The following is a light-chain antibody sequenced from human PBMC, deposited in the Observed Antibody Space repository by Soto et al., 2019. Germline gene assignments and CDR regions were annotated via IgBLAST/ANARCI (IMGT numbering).Light chain of an antibody. V-gene: IGKV3D-20*01. J-gene: IGKJ2*01. Sequence: EIVLTQSPATLSLSPGERATLSCGASQSVSSSYLAWYQQKPGLAPRLLIYDASSRDTGIPDRFSGSGSGTDFTLTISRLEPEDFAVYYCKQYGSSPYTFGQGTKLEIK. CDR1: QSVSSSY. CDR3: KQYGSSPYT. CDR2: DAS.